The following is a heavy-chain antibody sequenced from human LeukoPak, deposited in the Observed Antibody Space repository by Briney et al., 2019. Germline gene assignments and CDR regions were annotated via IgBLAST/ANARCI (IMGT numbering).Heavy chain of an antibody. CDR2: IKQDGSER. CDR1: GFTFSSYW. V-gene: IGHV3-7*01. CDR3: VRARYSGSYFEWDY. Sequence: GGSLRLSCAASGFTFSSYWITWVRQAPGKRLEWVASIKQDGSERYYVDSVKGRFTISRDNAKNSLYLQMNSLRAEDTAVYYCVRARYSGSYFEWDYWGQGTLVTVSS. J-gene: IGHJ4*02. D-gene: IGHD1-26*01.